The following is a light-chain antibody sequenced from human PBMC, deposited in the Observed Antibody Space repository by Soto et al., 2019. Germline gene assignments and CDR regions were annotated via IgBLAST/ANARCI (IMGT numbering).Light chain of an antibody. CDR2: GVT. Sequence: QSALTQPAPVSGSPGQSITISCTGTSSDVGAYYSVSWYQHHPGKAPKLIIYGVTNRPSGVSNRFSGSKSGNTASLTISGLQAEDEADYHCSSYTSGSSHYVFGTGTKVTVL. CDR3: SSYTSGSSHYV. CDR1: SSDVGAYYS. J-gene: IGLJ1*01. V-gene: IGLV2-14*01.